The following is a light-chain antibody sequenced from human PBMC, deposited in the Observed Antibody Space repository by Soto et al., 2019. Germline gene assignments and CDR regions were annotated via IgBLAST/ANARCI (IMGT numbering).Light chain of an antibody. CDR3: QQSGSSPPT. V-gene: IGKV3-20*01. J-gene: IGKJ1*01. Sequence: EIVMTQSPGTLSLSPGERAALSCRASQSVSSRFLAWYQQPPGQAPRLLIYGASNRATCIPDRVSGRVAGTDFTLTSSRLKTEDWAVYYCQQSGSSPPTFGQGTKVDIK. CDR1: QSVSSRF. CDR2: GAS.